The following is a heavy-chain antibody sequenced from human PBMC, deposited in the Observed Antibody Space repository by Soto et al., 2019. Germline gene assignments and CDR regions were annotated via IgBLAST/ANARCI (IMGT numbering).Heavy chain of an antibody. D-gene: IGHD5-12*01. J-gene: IGHJ4*02. CDR1: GGTFSTYA. CDR2: IIPMFGTA. CDR3: ASGIQRWLRRINNGYSG. Sequence: QVQLVQSGAEVKKPESSVKVSCKAPGGTFSTYAISWVRQAPGQGLEWMGGIIPMFGTANYAQRFQDRVTIAADEATNPVNVELSSLSSEDTAVYFCASGIQRWLRRINNGYSGWGQGTLVTVSS. V-gene: IGHV1-69*12.